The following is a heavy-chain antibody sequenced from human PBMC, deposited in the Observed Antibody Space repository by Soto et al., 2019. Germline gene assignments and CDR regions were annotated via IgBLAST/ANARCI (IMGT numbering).Heavy chain of an antibody. J-gene: IGHJ5*02. CDR1: GYTFTGYY. CDR2: INPNSGGT. V-gene: IGHV1-2*02. CDR3: ARVSGIAARTNWFDP. Sequence: QVQLVQSGAEVKKPGASVKVSCKASGYTFTGYYMHWVRQAPGQGLEWMGWINPNSGGTNYAQKFQGRVTKTRDTSISTAYMELSRLRSDDTAVYYCARVSGIAARTNWFDPWGQGTLVTVSS. D-gene: IGHD6-6*01.